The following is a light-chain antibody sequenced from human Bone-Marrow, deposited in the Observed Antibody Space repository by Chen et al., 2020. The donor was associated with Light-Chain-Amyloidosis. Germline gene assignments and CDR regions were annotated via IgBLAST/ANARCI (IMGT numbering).Light chain of an antibody. CDR1: DLPTKY. CDR2: RDT. V-gene: IGLV3-25*03. J-gene: IGLJ2*01. Sequence: SYVLTQPPSVSVSPGQQARITCSGDDLPTKYAYWYQQKPGQAPVLVIHRDTERPSGISERFSGSSSGTTATLTISGVQAEDEADYHCQSADSSGTYEVIFGGGTKLTVL. CDR3: QSADSSGTYEVI.